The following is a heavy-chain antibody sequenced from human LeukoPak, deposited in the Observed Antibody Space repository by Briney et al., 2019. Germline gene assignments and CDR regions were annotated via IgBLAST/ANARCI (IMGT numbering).Heavy chain of an antibody. CDR3: ARDPVSAFDI. CDR1: GGSVSAYY. Sequence: SETLPLTCIVSGGSVSAYYWGWIRQPPGKGLEWIGHGYHSGSTNYNPSLKSRVTISVDMSKNQFSLNLSSVTAADTAVYYCARDPVSAFDIWGQGTMVTVSS. J-gene: IGHJ3*02. V-gene: IGHV4-59*02. CDR2: GYHSGST.